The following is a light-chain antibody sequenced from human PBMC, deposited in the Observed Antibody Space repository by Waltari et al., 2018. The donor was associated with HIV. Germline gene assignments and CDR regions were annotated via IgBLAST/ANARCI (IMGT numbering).Light chain of an antibody. CDR2: DAS. CDR1: QSVNRF. Sequence: IVLTPSPATLSLSPGERATLSCRASQSVNRFLAWYQHKPGQAPRLLIYDASNRATGIPARFRGNGSGTDFTLTINSLDPEDFAVYYCQQRSNWLTFGGGTRVEIK. J-gene: IGKJ4*01. V-gene: IGKV3-11*01. CDR3: QQRSNWLT.